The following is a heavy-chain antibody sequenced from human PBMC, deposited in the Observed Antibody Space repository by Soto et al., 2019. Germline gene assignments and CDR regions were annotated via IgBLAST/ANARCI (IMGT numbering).Heavy chain of an antibody. CDR1: GGSFSGYY. J-gene: IGHJ6*02. D-gene: IGHD3-3*01. V-gene: IGHV4-34*01. CDR3: ARLRVLEWFRHWACGMDV. Sequence: QVQLQPWGAGLLKPSETLSLTCAGYGGSFSGYYWSWIRQPPGKGLEWIGEINHSGSTNYKPSLKSRVTRSVDTSKNLSSRKLSSVTAAATAVYYCARLRVLEWFRHWACGMDVWGQGTTVTVSS. CDR2: INHSGST.